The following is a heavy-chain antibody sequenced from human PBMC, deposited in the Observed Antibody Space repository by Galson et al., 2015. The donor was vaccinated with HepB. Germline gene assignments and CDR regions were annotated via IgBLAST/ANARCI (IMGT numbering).Heavy chain of an antibody. J-gene: IGHJ4*02. CDR2: ISGDASRT. CDR3: AKDLVAGYYNYFDY. V-gene: IGHV3-23*01. D-gene: IGHD3-9*01. Sequence: SLRLSCVASGFTFSSSAMSWVRQTPGKGLEWVTAISGDASRTYYADSVKGRFTISRDNSKNMLYLQMNGLRAEDTAVYYCAKDLVAGYYNYFDYWGQGTLVTVSS. CDR1: GFTFSSSA.